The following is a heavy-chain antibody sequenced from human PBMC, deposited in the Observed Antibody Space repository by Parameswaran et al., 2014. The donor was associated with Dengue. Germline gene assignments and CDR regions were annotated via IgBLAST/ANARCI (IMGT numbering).Heavy chain of an antibody. J-gene: IGHJ5*02. Sequence: KLVRQAPGQGLEWMGWINTNTGNPTYAQGFTGRFVFSLDTSVSTAYLQISSLKAEDTAVYYCARVGVTSVVVPAAANPYNWFDPWGQGTLVTVSS. CDR2: INTNTGNP. CDR3: ARVGVTSVVVPAAANPYNWFDP. D-gene: IGHD2-2*01. V-gene: IGHV7-4-1*02.